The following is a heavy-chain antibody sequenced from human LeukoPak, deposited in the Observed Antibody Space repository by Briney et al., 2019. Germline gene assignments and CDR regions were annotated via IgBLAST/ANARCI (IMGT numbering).Heavy chain of an antibody. CDR3: AKDRIAAAAPYSWFDP. CDR2: ISGSGAST. V-gene: IGHV3-23*01. D-gene: IGHD6-13*01. J-gene: IGHJ5*02. Sequence: PGGSLRLSCAASGFTFSSYAMSWVRHAPRKGRECVSTISGSGASTYYADSVKGRFTIYRENSKNTLYLQMNSLRAEATAVYYCAKDRIAAAAPYSWFDPWGQGTLVTVSS. CDR1: GFTFSSYA.